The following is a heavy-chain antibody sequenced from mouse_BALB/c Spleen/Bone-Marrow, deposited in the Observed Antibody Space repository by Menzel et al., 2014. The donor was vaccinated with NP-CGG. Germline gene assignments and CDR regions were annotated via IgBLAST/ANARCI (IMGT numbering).Heavy chain of an antibody. CDR1: GYAFSSSW. V-gene: IGHV1-82*01. D-gene: IGHD1-1*01. CDR2: IYPGDGDT. CDR3: ARWDYGSSPNY. J-gene: IGHJ2*01. Sequence: QVQLQQSGPELVKPGASVKISCKASGYAFSSSWMNWVKQRPGQGLEWIGRIYPGDGDTNYNGKFKGKATLTADKSSSTAYMQLSSLTSVDSAVYFCARWDYGSSPNYWGQGTTLTVSS.